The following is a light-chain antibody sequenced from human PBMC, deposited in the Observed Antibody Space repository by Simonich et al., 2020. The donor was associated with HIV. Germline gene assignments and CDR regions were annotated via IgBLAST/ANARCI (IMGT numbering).Light chain of an antibody. CDR2: EGD. J-gene: IGLJ3*02. CDR3: CSYAGSRNFWI. CDR1: SSDVGYYNL. Sequence: QSALTQPASVSGSPGPSLTISCPGTSSDVGYYNLVSWYQQHPGKAPQLRIYEGDKLPSGGSNRFSGSQSGNTASLTISGLQAEDEAGYFCCSYAGSRNFWIFGGGTKLTVL. V-gene: IGLV2-23*01.